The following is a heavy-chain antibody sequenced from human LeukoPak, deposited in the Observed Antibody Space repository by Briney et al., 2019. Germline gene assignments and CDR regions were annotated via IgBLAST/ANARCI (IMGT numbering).Heavy chain of an antibody. CDR1: GFTFSSYA. V-gene: IGHV3-23*01. Sequence: PGGSLRLSCAASGFTFSSYAMSWVRQAPGKGLEWVSAISGSGGSTYYADSVKGRFTISRDNSKNTLYLQMSSLRAEDTAVYYCAKDRHDDSSGYYSPFDYWGQGTLVTVSS. D-gene: IGHD3-22*01. CDR2: ISGSGGST. CDR3: AKDRHDDSSGYYSPFDY. J-gene: IGHJ4*02.